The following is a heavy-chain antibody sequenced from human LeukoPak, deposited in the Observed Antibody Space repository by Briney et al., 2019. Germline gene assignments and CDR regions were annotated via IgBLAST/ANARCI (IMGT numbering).Heavy chain of an antibody. J-gene: IGHJ4*02. D-gene: IGHD1-26*01. Sequence: VASVKVSCKASGYTFTSYYMHWVRQAPGQGLEWMGVINPSGGSTSYAQKFQGRVTMSRDTSTSTVYMELSSLRSEDTAVYYCARDNSGSPIDYWGQGTLVTVSS. CDR2: INPSGGST. CDR3: ARDNSGSPIDY. V-gene: IGHV1-46*01. CDR1: GYTFTSYY.